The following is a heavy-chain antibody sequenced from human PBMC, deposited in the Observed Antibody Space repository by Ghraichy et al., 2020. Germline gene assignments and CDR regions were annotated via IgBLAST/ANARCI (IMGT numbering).Heavy chain of an antibody. D-gene: IGHD1-26*01. CDR1: GYTFTGYY. J-gene: IGHJ4*02. CDR3: ARDAGSGSYYDGTNLGY. CDR2: INPNSGGT. Sequence: ASVKVSCKASGYTFTGYYMHWVRQAPGQGLEWMGWINPNSGGTNYAQKFQGWVTMTRDTSISTAYMEVSRLRSDDTAVYYCARDAGSGSYYDGTNLGYWGQGTLVTVSS. V-gene: IGHV1-2*04.